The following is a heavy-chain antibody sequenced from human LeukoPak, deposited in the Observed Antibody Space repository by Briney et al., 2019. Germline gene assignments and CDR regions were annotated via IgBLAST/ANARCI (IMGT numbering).Heavy chain of an antibody. J-gene: IGHJ5*02. V-gene: IGHV4-38-2*02. CDR3: ARRYSSSWYDPAGGWFDP. Sequence: SETLSLTCTVSGYSISSGHYWGWIRQPPGKGLEWIGSIYHSGSTYYNPSLKSRVTISVDTSKNQFSLKLSSVTAADTAVYYCARRYSSSWYDPAGGWFDPWGQGTLVTVSS. CDR1: GYSISSGHY. D-gene: IGHD6-13*01. CDR2: IYHSGST.